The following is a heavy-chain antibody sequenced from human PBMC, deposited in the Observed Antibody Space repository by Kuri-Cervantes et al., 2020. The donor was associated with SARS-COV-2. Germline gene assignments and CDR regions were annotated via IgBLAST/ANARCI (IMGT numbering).Heavy chain of an antibody. Sequence: SETLSLTCTVSGGSISSYYWSWIRQPAGKGLEWIGRIYTSGSTNYNPSPKRRVTISVDTSKNQFSLKLSSVTAADTAVYYCARVHGTYYYYYGMDVCGQEITTVSS. CDR2: IYTSGST. J-gene: IGHJ6*01. CDR3: ARVHGTYYYYYGMDV. CDR1: GGSISSYY. V-gene: IGHV4-4*07.